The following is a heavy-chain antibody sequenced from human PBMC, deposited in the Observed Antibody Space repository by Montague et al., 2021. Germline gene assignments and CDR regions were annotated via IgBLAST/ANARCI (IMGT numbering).Heavy chain of an antibody. D-gene: IGHD5-12*01. CDR2: TNHRGIS. CDR3: ARYLTGGYDE. J-gene: IGHJ4*02. CDR1: GGSLDGFY. V-gene: IGHV4-34*01. Sequence: SETLSLTCAVYGGSLDGFYWTWIRQPPGKGLEWIGETNHRGISSYNPALKGQVTLSAETSKYQFSLRVTSVTAADTAVYFCARYLTGGYDEWGRGTLVTVSS.